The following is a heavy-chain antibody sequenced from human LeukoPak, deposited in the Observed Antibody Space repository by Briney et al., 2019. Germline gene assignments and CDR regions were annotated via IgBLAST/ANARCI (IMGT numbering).Heavy chain of an antibody. CDR2: ISSNGDTT. D-gene: IGHD6-19*01. J-gene: IGHJ4*02. Sequence: PGGSLRLSCVASGFTFSSYAMSWVRQAPGTGLEWVSTISSNGDTTYYADSVKGRFTISRDNSRDTLYLQMIGLRAEDTAVYYCAKSVAGTETDYYFDYWGQGTLVTVSS. V-gene: IGHV3-23*01. CDR1: GFTFSSYA. CDR3: AKSVAGTETDYYFDY.